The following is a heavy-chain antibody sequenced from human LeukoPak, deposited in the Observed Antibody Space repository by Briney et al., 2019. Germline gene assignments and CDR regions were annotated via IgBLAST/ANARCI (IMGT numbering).Heavy chain of an antibody. V-gene: IGHV4-34*01. D-gene: IGHD3-10*01. CDR1: GGSFSGHY. J-gene: IGHJ4*02. CDR3: ARPRYGSGSLDS. Sequence: PSETLSLTCAVYGGSFSGHYWTWIRQPPGKGLEWIGEINHSGSTTYNPSLNNRVTISVDTSKNQFSLKVSSVTAADTAVYYCARPRYGSGSLDSWGQGTLVTVSS. CDR2: INHSGST.